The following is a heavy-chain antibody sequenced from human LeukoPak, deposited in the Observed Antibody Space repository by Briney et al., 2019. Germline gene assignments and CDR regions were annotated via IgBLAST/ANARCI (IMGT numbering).Heavy chain of an antibody. Sequence: ASVKVSCKASGGTFSSYAISWVRQAPGQGLEWMGGIIPIFGTANYAQKFQGRVTITADESTSTAYMELSSLRSEDTAVYYCAREEVGGLAARDRYCDYWGQGTLVTVSS. J-gene: IGHJ4*02. V-gene: IGHV1-69*13. CDR2: IIPIFGTA. D-gene: IGHD6-6*01. CDR3: AREEVGGLAARDRYCDY. CDR1: GGTFSSYA.